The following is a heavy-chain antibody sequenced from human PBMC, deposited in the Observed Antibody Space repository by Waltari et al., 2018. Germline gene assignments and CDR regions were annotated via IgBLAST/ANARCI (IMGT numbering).Heavy chain of an antibody. CDR3: ARGLAVEYYDFWSGYYTSYGAFDI. Sequence: QVQLQQWGAGLLKTSETLSLNCAVYGGSCSGYYGRWIRPAPGTVLEWLGEINNSGSTNYNPSLKSRVTISVDTAKNQFSLKLSSVTAADTAVYYCARGLAVEYYDFWSGYYTSYGAFDIWGQGTMVTVSS. D-gene: IGHD3-3*01. J-gene: IGHJ3*02. CDR2: INNSGST. CDR1: GGSCSGYY. V-gene: IGHV4-34*01.